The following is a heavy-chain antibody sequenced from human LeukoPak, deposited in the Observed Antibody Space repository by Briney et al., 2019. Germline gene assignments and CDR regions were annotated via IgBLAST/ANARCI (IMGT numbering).Heavy chain of an antibody. J-gene: IGHJ4*02. D-gene: IGHD6-19*01. CDR1: GFTFSSYW. CDR3: ARDSFSPNVAVAGTDY. CDR2: IKQDGSEK. V-gene: IGHV3-7*01. Sequence: GGSLRLSCAASGFTFSSYWMSWVRQAPGKGLEWVANIKQDGSEKYYVDSVKGRFTISRDNAKNSLYLQMNSLRAEDTAVYYCARDSFSPNVAVAGTDYWGQGTLVTVSS.